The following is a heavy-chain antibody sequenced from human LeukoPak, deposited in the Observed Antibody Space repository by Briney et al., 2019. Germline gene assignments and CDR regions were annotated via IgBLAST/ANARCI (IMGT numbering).Heavy chain of an antibody. CDR2: ISGGGGST. J-gene: IGHJ4*02. CDR1: GFTFTNYA. D-gene: IGHD3-22*01. V-gene: IGHV3-23*01. CDR3: VKEGSVVIITNIDY. Sequence: HPGGSLRLSCAASGFTFTNYAMSWVRQAPGKGLEWVSGISGGGGSTYYADSVKGRFTISRDNSKNTLYLQMNSLRAEDTAVYYCVKEGSVVIITNIDYWGEGTLVTVSS.